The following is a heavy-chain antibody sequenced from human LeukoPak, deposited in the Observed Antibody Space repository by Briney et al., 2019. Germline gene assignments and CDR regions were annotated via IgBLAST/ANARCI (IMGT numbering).Heavy chain of an antibody. J-gene: IGHJ4*02. CDR1: GGSISSSSYY. D-gene: IGHD6-13*01. CDR3: ASASGIAAAGPKY. V-gene: IGHV4-39*07. Sequence: SETLSLTCTVSGGSISSSSYYWGWIRQPPGKGLEWIGSIYYSGSTYYNPSLKSRVTISVDTSKNQFSLKLSSVTAADTAVYYCASASGIAAAGPKYWGQGTLVTVSS. CDR2: IYYSGST.